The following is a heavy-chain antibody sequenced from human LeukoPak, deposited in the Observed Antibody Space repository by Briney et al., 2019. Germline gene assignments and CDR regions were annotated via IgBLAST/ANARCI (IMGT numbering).Heavy chain of an antibody. J-gene: IGHJ4*02. CDR2: IYYSGST. CDR1: GGSISSYY. V-gene: IGHV4-59*01. CDR3: ARDFPHLSKRSGHYFDY. Sequence: SGTLSLTCTVSGGSISSYYWSWIRQPPGKGLEWIGYIYYSGSTNYNPSLKSRVTISVDTSKNQFSLKLSSVTAADTAVYYCARDFPHLSKRSGHYFDYWGQGTLVTVSS. D-gene: IGHD3-10*01.